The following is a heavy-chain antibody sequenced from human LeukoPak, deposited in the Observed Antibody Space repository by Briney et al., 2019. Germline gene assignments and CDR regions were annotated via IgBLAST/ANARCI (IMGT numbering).Heavy chain of an antibody. Sequence: GGXXRLSCAASGFTFSSYWMSWVRQAPGKGLEWVANIKQDGSEKYYVDSVKGRFTISRDNAKNSLYLQMNSLRAEDTAVYYCARRLRRYFDWPPYYFDYWGQGTLVTVSS. CDR2: IKQDGSEK. J-gene: IGHJ4*02. CDR3: ARRLRRYFDWPPYYFDY. V-gene: IGHV3-7*01. D-gene: IGHD3-9*01. CDR1: GFTFSSYW.